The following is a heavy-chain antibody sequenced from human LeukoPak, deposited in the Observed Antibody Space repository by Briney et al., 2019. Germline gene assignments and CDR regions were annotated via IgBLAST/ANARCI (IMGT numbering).Heavy chain of an antibody. V-gene: IGHV4-34*01. CDR2: INHSGST. J-gene: IGHJ4*02. CDR1: GGSFSGYY. D-gene: IGHD3-22*01. CDR3: ARHVRKYYYDSSNFDY. Sequence: SETLSLTCAVYGGSFSGYYWSWIRQPPGKGLEWIGEINHSGSTYYNPSLKSRVTISVDTSKNQFSLKLSSVTAADTAVYYCARHVRKYYYDSSNFDYWGQGTLVTVSS.